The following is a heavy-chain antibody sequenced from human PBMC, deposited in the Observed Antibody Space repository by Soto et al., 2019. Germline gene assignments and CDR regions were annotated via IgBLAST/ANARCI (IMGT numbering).Heavy chain of an antibody. D-gene: IGHD2-21*01. CDR2: MNPNSGNT. V-gene: IGHV1-8*01. J-gene: IGHJ5*01. Sequence: QVQLVQSGAEVKTPGASVKVSCKASGYTFATYDINWVRQAPGQGLEWMGWMNPNSGNTGYAQKFQGRLTMTRDTALSVAHMELSSLRNEDTAVYYCARSDGYNFNWLDSWGQGTPVTVSA. CDR1: GYTFATYD. CDR3: ARSDGYNFNWLDS.